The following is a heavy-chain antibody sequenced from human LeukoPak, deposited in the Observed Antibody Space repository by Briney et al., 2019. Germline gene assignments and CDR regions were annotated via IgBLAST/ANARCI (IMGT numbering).Heavy chain of an antibody. J-gene: IGHJ6*03. CDR1: GYSISSGYY. CDR2: IYHSGST. Sequence: PSETLSLTCTVSGYSISSGYYWGWIRQPPGKGLEWIGSIYHSGSTYYNPSLKSRVTISVDTSKNQFSLKLSSVTAADTAVYYCARSDYYDSSGYYSRYYYMDVWGKGTTVTVSS. CDR3: ARSDYYDSSGYYSRYYYMDV. V-gene: IGHV4-38-2*02. D-gene: IGHD3-22*01.